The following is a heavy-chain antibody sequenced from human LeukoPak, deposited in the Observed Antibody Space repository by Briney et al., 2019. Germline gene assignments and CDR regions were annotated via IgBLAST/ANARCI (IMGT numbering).Heavy chain of an antibody. CDR1: GYTFTSYD. CDR2: MSPNSGNT. V-gene: IGHV1-8*01. CDR3: ARGPPIHGDYVNWFDP. Sequence: ASVKVSFKGSGYTFTSYDINWVRQAPGQGLEWMGWMSPNSGNTGYAQKFQGRVTMTRNTSITTAYMELSSLRSDDTAVYYCARGPPIHGDYVNWFDPWGQGTLVTVSS. J-gene: IGHJ5*02. D-gene: IGHD4-17*01.